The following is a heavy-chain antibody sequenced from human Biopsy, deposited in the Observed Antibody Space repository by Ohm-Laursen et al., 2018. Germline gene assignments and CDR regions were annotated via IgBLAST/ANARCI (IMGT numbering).Heavy chain of an antibody. CDR3: ARDRDRRGWFDP. CDR1: GKSFNGYY. J-gene: IGHJ5*02. Sequence: SETLSLTCAVYGKSFNGYYWSWIRQTPGKGLEWIGEINHSGRTNYNPSLKSRVTISVDTSKNEFSLRVSSVTAADTAVYYCARDRDRRGWFDPWGQGTLVTVSS. V-gene: IGHV4-34*01. D-gene: IGHD1-14*01. CDR2: INHSGRT.